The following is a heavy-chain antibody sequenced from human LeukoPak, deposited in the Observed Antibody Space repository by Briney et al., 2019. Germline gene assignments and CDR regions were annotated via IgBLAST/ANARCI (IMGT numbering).Heavy chain of an antibody. V-gene: IGHV1-2*02. CDR3: VRKSATRRTSEFDY. CDR2: ITPNSGGT. CDR1: GYTFSDYY. D-gene: IGHD2-15*01. Sequence: ASVKVSCKASGYTFSDYYIHWVRQAPGQGLEWMGWITPNSGGTKYAQGFQGRVTMTRDTSISTAYMDLSSLGSDDTAVFYCVRKSATRRTSEFDYWGQGTPVTVSS. J-gene: IGHJ4*02.